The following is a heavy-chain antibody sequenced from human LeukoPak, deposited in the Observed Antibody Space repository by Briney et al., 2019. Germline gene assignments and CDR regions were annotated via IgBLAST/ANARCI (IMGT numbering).Heavy chain of an antibody. D-gene: IGHD3-10*01. Sequence: GGSLRLSCAASGFTFSSYAMSWVRQAPGKWLEWVSAIIGIGGSTYYADSVKGRFTISRDNSKNTLYLQMNSLRAEDTAVYYCAKDLLEWFGISYYYGMDVWGKGTTVTVSS. CDR2: IIGIGGST. CDR3: AKDLLEWFGISYYYGMDV. CDR1: GFTFSSYA. J-gene: IGHJ6*04. V-gene: IGHV3-23*01.